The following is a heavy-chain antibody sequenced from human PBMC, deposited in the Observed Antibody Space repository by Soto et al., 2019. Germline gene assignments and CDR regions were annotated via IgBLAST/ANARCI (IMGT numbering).Heavy chain of an antibody. D-gene: IGHD1-7*01. CDR1: GYSFTSNW. V-gene: IGHV5-51*03. CDR3: ARPPSGTTSFFES. Sequence: EVQLVQSGPEVKKSGESLKISCKGSGYSFTSNWIGWVRQMPGKGLEWMGIIYPSDSDTRYSPSFQGQVTISADKSISTAYLQWSSLKASDTAMYYCARPPSGTTSFFESWGQGTLVTVSS. J-gene: IGHJ4*02. CDR2: IYPSDSDT.